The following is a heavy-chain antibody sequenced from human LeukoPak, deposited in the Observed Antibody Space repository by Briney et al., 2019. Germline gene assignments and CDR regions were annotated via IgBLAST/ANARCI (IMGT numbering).Heavy chain of an antibody. CDR1: GGTFSSYA. Sequence: SVKVSCKASGGTFSSYAISWVRQAPGQGLEWMGRIIPIFGIANYAQKFQGRVTITADKSTSTAYMELSSLRSEDTAMYYCARHLAVGIDYWGQGTLVTVSS. CDR2: IIPIFGIA. CDR3: ARHLAVGIDY. J-gene: IGHJ4*02. V-gene: IGHV1-69*04. D-gene: IGHD6-19*01.